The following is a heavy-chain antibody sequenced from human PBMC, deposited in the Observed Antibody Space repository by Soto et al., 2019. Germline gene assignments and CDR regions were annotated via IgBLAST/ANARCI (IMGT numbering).Heavy chain of an antibody. CDR3: ARGQVLRFLEWTHPHYYYGMDV. J-gene: IGHJ6*02. CDR2: INHSGST. Sequence: SETLSLTCAVYGGSFSGYYWSWIRQPPGKGLEWIGEINHSGSTNYNPSLKSRVTISVDTSKNQFSLKLSSVTAADTAVYYCARGQVLRFLEWTHPHYYYGMDVWGQGTTVTVSS. D-gene: IGHD3-3*01. CDR1: GGSFSGYY. V-gene: IGHV4-34*01.